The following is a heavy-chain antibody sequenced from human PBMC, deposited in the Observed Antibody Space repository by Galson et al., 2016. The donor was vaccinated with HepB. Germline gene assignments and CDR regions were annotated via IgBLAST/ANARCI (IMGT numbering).Heavy chain of an antibody. V-gene: IGHV1-69*04. CDR1: GGSFSSNA. D-gene: IGHD6-19*01. J-gene: IGHJ5*02. CDR2: IIPFLAIA. CDR3: ARDKGPLFAWLVRGWFDP. Sequence: SVKVSCKASGGSFSSNAISWVRQAPGQRLEWMGRIIPFLAIANYAQKSQGRVTISADKSTSTAYMELSSLRSEDTAVYYCARDKGPLFAWLVRGWFDPWGQGTLVTVSS.